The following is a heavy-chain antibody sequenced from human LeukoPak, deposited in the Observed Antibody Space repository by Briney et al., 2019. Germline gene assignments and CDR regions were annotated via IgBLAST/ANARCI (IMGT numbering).Heavy chain of an antibody. CDR1: GFTFSSYA. Sequence: GGSLRLSCAASGFTFSSYAMSWVRQAPGKGLEWVSAISGSGGSTYYADSVKGRFTISRDNSKNTLYLQMNSLRAEDTAVYYCAKGPFMVRGGQPLYYFDYWGQGTLVTVPS. CDR2: ISGSGGST. J-gene: IGHJ4*02. V-gene: IGHV3-23*01. CDR3: AKGPFMVRGGQPLYYFDY. D-gene: IGHD3-10*01.